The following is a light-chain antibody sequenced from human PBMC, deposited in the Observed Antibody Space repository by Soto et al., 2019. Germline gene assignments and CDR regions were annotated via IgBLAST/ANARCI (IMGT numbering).Light chain of an antibody. CDR1: LSVSSSY. CDR3: QQYGSSRT. V-gene: IGKV3-20*01. Sequence: EIVVTQSPGTLPLSPGERATRSCRASLSVSSSYLAWYQQKPGQAPRLLIYGASSRATGIPDRFSGSGSGTDFTLTISRLEPEDLAVYYCQQYGSSRTFGQGTKVEI. J-gene: IGKJ1*01. CDR2: GAS.